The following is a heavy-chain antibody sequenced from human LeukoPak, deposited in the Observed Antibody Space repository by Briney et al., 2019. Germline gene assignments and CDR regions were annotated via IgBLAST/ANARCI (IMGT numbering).Heavy chain of an antibody. CDR2: INSDGSST. CDR3: ARERSFNYYYYGMDV. D-gene: IGHD1-26*01. V-gene: IGHV3-74*01. Sequence: PGGSLRLSCAASGFTFSSYWMHWVRQAPGKGLEWVSRINSDGSSTSYADSVKGRFTISRDNAKNTLYLQMNSLRAEDTAVYYCARERSFNYYYYGMDVWGQGTTVTVSS. J-gene: IGHJ6*02. CDR1: GFTFSSYW.